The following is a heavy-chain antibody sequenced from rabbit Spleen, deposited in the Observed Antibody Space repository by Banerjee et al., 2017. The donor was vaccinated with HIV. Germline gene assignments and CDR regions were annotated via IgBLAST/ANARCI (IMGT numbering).Heavy chain of an antibody. CDR1: GFSFSSRFY. D-gene: IGHD8-1*01. J-gene: IGHJ6*01. Sequence: QEQLVESGGDLVKPGASLTLTCTASGFSFSSRFYMCWVRQAPGKGLEWIACIDTGSSGFTYFATWAKGRFTCSKTSSTTVTLQMTRLTAADTATYFCARDSGSSFSSYGMDLWGPGTLVTVS. CDR3: ARDSGSSFSSYGMDL. CDR2: IDTGSSGFT. V-gene: IGHV1S45*01.